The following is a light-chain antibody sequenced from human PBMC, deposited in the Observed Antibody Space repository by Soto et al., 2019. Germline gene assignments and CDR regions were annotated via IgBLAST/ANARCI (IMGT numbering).Light chain of an antibody. CDR1: SSDVGGYNS. Sequence: QSVLTQPASVSGSPGQSITISCTGTSSDVGGYNSVSWYQQHPGKAPKLMIYDVSNRPSGVSNRFSGSKSGNTASLTISGLQAEDEADYYCSSYTSSSTLYVFGPGTKLTVL. CDR3: SSYTSSSTLYV. CDR2: DVS. J-gene: IGLJ1*01. V-gene: IGLV2-14*01.